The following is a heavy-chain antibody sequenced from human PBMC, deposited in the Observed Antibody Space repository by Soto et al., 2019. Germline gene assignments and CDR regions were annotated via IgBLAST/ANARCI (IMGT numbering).Heavy chain of an antibody. J-gene: IGHJ4*02. Sequence: QVQLVESGGGVVQPGRSLRLSCAASGFTFSSYGMHWVRQAPGKGLEWVAVISYDGSNKYYADSVKGRFTISRDNSKNTLYLQMNSLRAEDTAVYYCAKPPPGGSYYLTYWGQGTLVTVSS. V-gene: IGHV3-30*18. CDR2: ISYDGSNK. CDR1: GFTFSSYG. D-gene: IGHD1-26*01. CDR3: AKPPPGGSYYLTY.